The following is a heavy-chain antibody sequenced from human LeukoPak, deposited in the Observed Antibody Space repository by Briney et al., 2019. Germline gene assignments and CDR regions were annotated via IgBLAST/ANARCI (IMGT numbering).Heavy chain of an antibody. CDR3: ARALTTLTYEGY. J-gene: IGHJ4*02. D-gene: IGHD1-1*01. CDR2: FDPEDDEA. CDR1: GYTLTELS. Sequence: ASVKVSCTVSGYTLTELSMHWVRQAPGKGLEWMGGFDPEDDEANYAQKFQGRVTMTEDTSTDTAYMELSSLRSEDTAVYYCARALTTLTYEGYWGQGTLVTVSS. V-gene: IGHV1-24*01.